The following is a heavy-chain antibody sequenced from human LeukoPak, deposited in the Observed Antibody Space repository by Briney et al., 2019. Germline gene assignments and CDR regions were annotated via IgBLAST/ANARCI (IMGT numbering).Heavy chain of an antibody. CDR3: ATGLEGWYYYYMDV. CDR2: IIPIFSTA. J-gene: IGHJ6*03. Sequence: SVKVSCKASRGTFSSYAISWVRQAPGQGLEWMGGIIPIFSTANYAQKFQGRVTITADESTSTAYMELSSLRSEDTAVYYCATGLEGWYYYYMDVWGKGTTVTVSS. D-gene: IGHD5-24*01. V-gene: IGHV1-69*13. CDR1: RGTFSSYA.